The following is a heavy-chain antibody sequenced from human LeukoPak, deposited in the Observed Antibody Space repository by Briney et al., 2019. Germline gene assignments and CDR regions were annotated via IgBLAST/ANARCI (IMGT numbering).Heavy chain of an antibody. CDR1: GYTFTNYY. J-gene: IGHJ6*04. CDR2: IDPSAGST. Sequence: ASVKVSCKASGYTFTNYYMHWVRQAPGQGLEWMGVIDPSAGSTTYAQRFQGRVTMTRDTATSTVYMELSSLRSEDTAVYYCARAHYASSNIKVPFDVWGKGTTVTVSS. D-gene: IGHD3-22*01. V-gene: IGHV1-46*01. CDR3: ARAHYASSNIKVPFDV.